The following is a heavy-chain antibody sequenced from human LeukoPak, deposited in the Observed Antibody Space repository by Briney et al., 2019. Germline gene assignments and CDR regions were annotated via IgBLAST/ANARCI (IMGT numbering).Heavy chain of an antibody. CDR3: AKFDSSGWYFDL. CDR2: ISGSGGST. D-gene: IGHD6-19*01. Sequence: PGGSLRLSRAASGFTFSSYAMSWVRQAPGKGLEWVSAISGSGGSTYYADSVKGRFTISRDNSKNTLYLQMNSLRAEDTAVYYCAKFDSSGWYFDLWGRGTLVTVSS. V-gene: IGHV3-23*01. CDR1: GFTFSSYA. J-gene: IGHJ2*01.